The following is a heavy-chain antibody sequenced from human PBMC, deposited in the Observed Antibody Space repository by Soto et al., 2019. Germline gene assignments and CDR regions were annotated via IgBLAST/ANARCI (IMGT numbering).Heavy chain of an antibody. V-gene: IGHV4-39*01. CDR2: INYSGTA. CDR1: GASISKTSSY. CDR3: ARRVNVPSWYFDL. D-gene: IGHD3-10*02. J-gene: IGHJ2*01. Sequence: QVELQQSGPGLVKPSETRSLTCTVSGASISKTSSYWGWIRQPPGKGLEWIGSINYSGTAYYNTSLKSRVTISVDTSRNQFSLRPTSMTAADTAFYFCARRVNVPSWYFDLWGR.